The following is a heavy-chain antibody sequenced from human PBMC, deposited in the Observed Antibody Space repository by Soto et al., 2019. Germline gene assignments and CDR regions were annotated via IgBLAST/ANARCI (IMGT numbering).Heavy chain of an antibody. Sequence: GGYLRHSYVASALSFSTCAMIWVRQAQGKGLEWVSGITESGDTTYYADSVKGRFTVSRDSSKNTLYLQMNGLRAEDPAVYYCAKPLNRLSTYEPFDFWGQGT. D-gene: IGHD2-2*01. CDR3: AKPLNRLSTYEPFDF. CDR1: ALSFSTCA. V-gene: IGHV3-23*01. CDR2: ITESGDTT. J-gene: IGHJ4*02.